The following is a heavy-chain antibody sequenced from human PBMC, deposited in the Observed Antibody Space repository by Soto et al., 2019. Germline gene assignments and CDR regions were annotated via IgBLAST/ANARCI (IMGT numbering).Heavy chain of an antibody. CDR1: GGSINSGGYS. V-gene: IGHV4-30-2*01. D-gene: IGHD6-19*01. J-gene: IGHJ4*02. CDR3: ARGSAVTDTVSYFDY. CDR2: IYHSGST. Sequence: SETLSLTCAVSGGSINSGGYSWSWIRQPPGKGLEWIGNIYHSGSTHYNPSLQSRVTISVDRSQNQFSLRLSSVTAADTALYYCARGSAVTDTVSYFDYWGQGTLVTVSS.